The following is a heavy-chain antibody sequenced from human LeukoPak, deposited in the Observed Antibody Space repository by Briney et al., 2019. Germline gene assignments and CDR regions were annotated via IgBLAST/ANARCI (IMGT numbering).Heavy chain of an antibody. J-gene: IGHJ5*02. CDR1: GFKFTNFY. Sequence: ASVKISCKASGFKFTNFYFHWVRQAPGQGLEWMGIINPCGGTTTYAQKFQGNITMTRDTYTRTVYMELTSLTVDSTAVYYCARSEYSKSIWFDPWGQGTLVTVSS. CDR3: ARSEYSKSIWFDP. V-gene: IGHV1-46*01. D-gene: IGHD6-6*01. CDR2: INPCGGTT.